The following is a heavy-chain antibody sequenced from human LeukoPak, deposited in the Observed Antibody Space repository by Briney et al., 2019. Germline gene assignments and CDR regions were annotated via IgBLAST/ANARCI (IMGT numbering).Heavy chain of an antibody. D-gene: IGHD3-10*01. CDR1: GGSISSSSYY. V-gene: IGHV4-39*07. CDR2: IYFSGNT. CDR3: ARGGYYYGSGSYYNEGYYFDY. Sequence: SETLSLTCTVSGGSISSSSYYWGWIRQPPGKGLEWIGNIYFSGNTYYNPSLKSRVTISADTSKNQFSLKLSSVTAADTAVYYCARGGYYYGSGSYYNEGYYFDYWGQGTLVTVSS. J-gene: IGHJ4*02.